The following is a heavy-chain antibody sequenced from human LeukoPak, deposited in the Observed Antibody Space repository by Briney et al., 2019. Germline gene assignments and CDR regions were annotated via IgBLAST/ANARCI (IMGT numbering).Heavy chain of an antibody. Sequence: GGSLRLSCAASGFTFSSYSMNWVRQAPGKGLEWVSGFSGSGVSGKYADSVKGRFTISRDNSKNTLYLQMNSLRAEDTAVYYCARVIAVAGTNYYYYYMDVWGKGTTVTVSS. V-gene: IGHV3-23*01. CDR1: GFTFSSYS. CDR2: FSGSGVSG. D-gene: IGHD6-19*01. CDR3: ARVIAVAGTNYYYYYMDV. J-gene: IGHJ6*03.